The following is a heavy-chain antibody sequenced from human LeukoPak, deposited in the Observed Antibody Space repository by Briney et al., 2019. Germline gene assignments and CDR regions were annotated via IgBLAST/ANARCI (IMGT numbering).Heavy chain of an antibody. Sequence: PGGSLRLSCAASGFTFSSYWMHWVRQAPGKGLVWVSRINSDGSTTSYADSVKGRFTISRDNAKNTLYLQMNSLRAEDTAVYYCARYGGNADPLDYYMDVWGKGTTVTVSS. J-gene: IGHJ6*03. V-gene: IGHV3-74*01. CDR2: INSDGSTT. D-gene: IGHD4/OR15-4a*01. CDR3: ARYGGNADPLDYYMDV. CDR1: GFTFSSYW.